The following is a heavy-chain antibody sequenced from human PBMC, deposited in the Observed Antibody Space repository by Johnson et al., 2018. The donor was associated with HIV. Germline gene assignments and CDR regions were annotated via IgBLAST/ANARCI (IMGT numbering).Heavy chain of an antibody. Sequence: VQLVESGGGVVQPGGSLRLSCAASGFTFSSYGMHWVRQAPGKGLEWVAFIRYDGSNKYYADPVQGRFTISRDNSKNTLNLQMNNLTAEDTAVYHCAKGYYDSSFGLDIWGQGTMVTVSS. CDR2: IRYDGSNK. CDR3: AKGYYDSSFGLDI. CDR1: GFTFSSYG. V-gene: IGHV3-30*02. D-gene: IGHD3-3*01. J-gene: IGHJ3*02.